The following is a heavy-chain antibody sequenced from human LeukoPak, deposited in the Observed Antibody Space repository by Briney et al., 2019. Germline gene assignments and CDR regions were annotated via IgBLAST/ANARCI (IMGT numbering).Heavy chain of an antibody. CDR2: MNPNSGNT. Sequence: ASVKVSCEASGYTFTGYYMHWVRQAPGQGLEWMGWMNPNSGNTGYAQKFQGRVTITRNTSISTAYMELSSLRSEDTAVYYCARGANWGSPRPQRRHVFDYWGQGTLVTVSS. V-gene: IGHV1-8*03. CDR3: ARGANWGSPRPQRRHVFDY. D-gene: IGHD7-27*01. CDR1: GYTFTGYY. J-gene: IGHJ4*02.